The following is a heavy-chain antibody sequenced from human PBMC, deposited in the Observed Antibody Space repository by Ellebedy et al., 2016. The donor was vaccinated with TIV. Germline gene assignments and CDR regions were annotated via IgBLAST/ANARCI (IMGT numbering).Heavy chain of an antibody. CDR3: AAGDSTLFDWLSPFDY. J-gene: IGHJ4*02. D-gene: IGHD3-9*01. Sequence: GESLKISCAASGFTFTSFWMTWVRQAPGKGLEWVATIRQDGTETYYGAFVEGRFIISRDNAKNSLYLQMNSLRAEDTALYYCAAGDSTLFDWLSPFDYWGQGTLVTVSS. CDR2: IRQDGTET. CDR1: GFTFTSFW. V-gene: IGHV3-7*03.